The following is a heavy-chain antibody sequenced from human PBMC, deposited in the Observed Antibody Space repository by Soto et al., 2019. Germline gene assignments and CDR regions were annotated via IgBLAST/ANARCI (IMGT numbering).Heavy chain of an antibody. CDR3: ARAYYDILTGYDAFDI. J-gene: IGHJ3*02. D-gene: IGHD3-9*01. V-gene: IGHV4-31*03. CDR2: IYYSGST. Sequence: SETLSLTCTVSGGSISSGGYYWSWIRQHPGKGLEWIGYIYYSGSTYYNPSLKSRVTIFVDTSKNQISLMLTSVTAADTAVYYCARAYYDILTGYDAFDIWGQGTMVTVSS. CDR1: GGSISSGGYY.